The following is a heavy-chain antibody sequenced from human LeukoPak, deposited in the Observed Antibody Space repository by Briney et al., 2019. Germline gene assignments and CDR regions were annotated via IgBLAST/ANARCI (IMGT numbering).Heavy chain of an antibody. V-gene: IGHV1-18*01. D-gene: IGHD6-13*01. CDR3: ARGYSSSWYLLVDY. J-gene: IGHJ4*02. CDR2: ISAYNGNT. CDR1: GYAFTSYG. Sequence: GASVKVSCKASGYAFTSYGISWVRQAPGQGLEWMGWISAYNGNTNYAQKLQGRVTMTTDTSTSTAYMELRSLRSDDTAVYYCARGYSSSWYLLVDYWGQGTLVTVSS.